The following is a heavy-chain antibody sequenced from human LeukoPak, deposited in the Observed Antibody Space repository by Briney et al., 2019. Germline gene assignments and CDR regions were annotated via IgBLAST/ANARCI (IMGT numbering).Heavy chain of an antibody. D-gene: IGHD4-17*01. CDR2: ISWNSGSI. V-gene: IGHV3-9*01. CDR3: ARVGARQILEY. CDR1: GFTFDDYA. J-gene: IGHJ4*02. Sequence: GGSLRLSCAASGFTFDDYAMHWVRQAPGKGLEWVSGISWNSGSIGYADSVKGRFTISRDNAKNSLYLQMSSLRAEDTAVYYCARVGARQILEYWGQGTLVTVSS.